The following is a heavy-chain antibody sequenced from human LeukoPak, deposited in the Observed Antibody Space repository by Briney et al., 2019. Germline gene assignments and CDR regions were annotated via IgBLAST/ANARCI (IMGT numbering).Heavy chain of an antibody. D-gene: IGHD3-22*01. CDR2: INHSGST. CDR1: GGSFSGYD. J-gene: IGHJ3*02. Sequence: KPSETLSLTCAVYGGSFSGYDWSWIRQPPGKGLEWIGEINHSGSTNYNPSLKSRVTISVDTSKNQFSLKLSSVTAAATAVYYCASGPMVITAFDIWGQGTMVTVSS. V-gene: IGHV4-34*01. CDR3: ASGPMVITAFDI.